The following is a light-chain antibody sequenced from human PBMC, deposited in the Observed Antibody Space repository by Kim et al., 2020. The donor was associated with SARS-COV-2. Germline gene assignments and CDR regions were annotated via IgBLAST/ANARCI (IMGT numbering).Light chain of an antibody. CDR3: QAWDSSTAV. V-gene: IGLV3-1*01. CDR1: KLGDKY. J-gene: IGLJ1*01. Sequence: LSPGQPASIACSGDKLGDKYASWYQQKSGQSPVLVIHQDSERPSGIPGRFSGSNSGNTATLTISGTQAMDEADYYCQAWDSSTAVFGTGTKVTVL. CDR2: QDS.